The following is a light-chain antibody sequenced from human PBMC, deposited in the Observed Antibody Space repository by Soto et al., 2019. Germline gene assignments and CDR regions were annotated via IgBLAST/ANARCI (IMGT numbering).Light chain of an antibody. CDR1: QSLLHTNGNNY. J-gene: IGKJ5*01. Sequence: DIVMAQSPLSLPVSPGEPASISCRSGQSLLHTNGNNYLDWYHEKPGQAPRLLIXGPSSRATGIPDRFSGSGCGTDFTLTISRLEPEDFAVYYCRQYGRSPGFAFGGGTRLEIK. V-gene: IGKV3-20*01. CDR2: GPS. CDR3: RQYGRSPGFA.